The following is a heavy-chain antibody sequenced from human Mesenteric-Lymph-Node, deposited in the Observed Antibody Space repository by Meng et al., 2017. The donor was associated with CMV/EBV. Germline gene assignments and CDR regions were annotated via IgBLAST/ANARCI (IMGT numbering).Heavy chain of an antibody. CDR3: ARHVEQLVIFDY. Sequence: GESLKISCKASGYRFTTYWVGWVRQMPGKGLEWMGIIYPGDSDTRYSPSFQGQVTISADKSISTAYLQWSSLKASDTAMYYCARHVEQLVIFDYWGQGTLVTVSS. CDR1: GYRFTTYW. V-gene: IGHV5-51*01. D-gene: IGHD6-6*01. J-gene: IGHJ4*02. CDR2: IYPGDSDT.